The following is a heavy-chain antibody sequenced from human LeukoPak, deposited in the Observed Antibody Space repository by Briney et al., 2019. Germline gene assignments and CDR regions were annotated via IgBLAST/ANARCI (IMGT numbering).Heavy chain of an antibody. V-gene: IGHV3-48*03. J-gene: IGHJ4*02. D-gene: IGHD2-21*02. CDR2: ITSSGSTI. Sequence: GGSLRLSCAASGFTFSSFEMNWVRQAPGKGLEWISYITSSGSTIYYADSVKGRFTISRDNAKNSLYLQMNGLRAEDTAVYYCALAYCGDDCYGYYLDSSGQGTPVTVSS. CDR3: ALAYCGDDCYGYYLDS. CDR1: GFTFSSFE.